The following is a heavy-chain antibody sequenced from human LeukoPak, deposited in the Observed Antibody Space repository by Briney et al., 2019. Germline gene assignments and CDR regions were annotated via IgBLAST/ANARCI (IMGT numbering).Heavy chain of an antibody. D-gene: IGHD5-12*01. Sequence: GGSLRLSCAPSGFTFRSYWMSWVRQAPGKGLEWVANINQGGSVQYYMDSVKGRFTISRDDAKNSLYVQMNSLRDEDTAVYYCARVEYSGWNLEYWGQGTLVTVSS. V-gene: IGHV3-7*01. J-gene: IGHJ4*02. CDR1: GFTFRSYW. CDR3: ARVEYSGWNLEY. CDR2: INQGGSVQ.